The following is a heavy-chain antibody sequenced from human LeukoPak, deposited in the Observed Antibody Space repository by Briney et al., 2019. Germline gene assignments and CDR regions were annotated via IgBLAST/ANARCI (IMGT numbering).Heavy chain of an antibody. D-gene: IGHD6-13*01. Sequence: SETLSLTCTVSGGSISSSSYYWGWIRQPPGKGLEWIVSIYYSGSTYYNPSLKSRVTISVDTSKNQFSLKLSSVTAADTAVYYCAREDSSSWYVFDYWGQGTLVTVSS. V-gene: IGHV4-39*07. J-gene: IGHJ4*02. CDR3: AREDSSSWYVFDY. CDR1: GGSISSSSYY. CDR2: IYYSGST.